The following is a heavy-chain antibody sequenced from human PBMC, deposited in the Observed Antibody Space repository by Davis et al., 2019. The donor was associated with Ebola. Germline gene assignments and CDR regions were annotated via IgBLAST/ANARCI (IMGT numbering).Heavy chain of an antibody. D-gene: IGHD6-6*01. J-gene: IGHJ4*02. CDR3: ARDRIAARKFDY. V-gene: IGHV1-46*01. CDR2: INPSGGST. Sequence: ASVKVSCKGSGYTFTSYYMHWVRQAPGQGLEWMGIINPSGGSTSYAQKFQGRVTMTRDTSTSTVYMELSSLRSEDTAVYYCARDRIAARKFDYWGQGTLVTVSS. CDR1: GYTFTSYY.